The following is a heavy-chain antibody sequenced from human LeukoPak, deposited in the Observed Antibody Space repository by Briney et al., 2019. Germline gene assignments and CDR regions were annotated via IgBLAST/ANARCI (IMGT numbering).Heavy chain of an antibody. J-gene: IGHJ4*02. CDR2: IYPGDSHT. CDR3: ARHLSGSYSGYYFDY. CDR1: GYSFSSYW. D-gene: IGHD1-26*01. V-gene: IGHV5-51*01. Sequence: GESLKISCKGSGYSFSSYWIGWVRQMPGKGLEWTGVIYPGDSHTRYSQSFQRQVTISADKSINTAFLQWSSLEASGTAMYYCARHLSGSYSGYYFDYWGQGTLVTVSS.